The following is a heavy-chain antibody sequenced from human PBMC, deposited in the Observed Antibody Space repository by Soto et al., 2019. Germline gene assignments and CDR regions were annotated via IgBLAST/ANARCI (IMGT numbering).Heavy chain of an antibody. CDR1: RGTFSSYT. V-gene: IGHV1-69*04. CDR2: IIPILGIA. Sequence: GASVKVSCKASRGTFSSYTISWVRQAPGQGLEWMGRIIPILGIANYAQKFQGRVTITADKSTSTAYMELSSLRSEDTAVYYCARDLRSYYVSGGTPYNWFDPWGQGTLVTVSS. CDR3: ARDLRSYYVSGGTPYNWFDP. J-gene: IGHJ5*02. D-gene: IGHD3-10*01.